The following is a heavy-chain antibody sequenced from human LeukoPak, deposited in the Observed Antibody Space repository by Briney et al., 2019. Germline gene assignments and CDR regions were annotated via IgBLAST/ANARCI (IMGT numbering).Heavy chain of an antibody. Sequence: SETLSLTCTVSGGSISSSSYYWGWIRQPPGKGLEWIGSIYYSGSTYYNPSLKSRVTISVDTSKNQFSLKLSSVTAADTAVYYCARHGEGTMTLYWGQGTLVTVSS. J-gene: IGHJ4*02. CDR1: GGSISSSSYY. CDR2: IYYSGST. D-gene: IGHD3-22*01. CDR3: ARHGEGTMTLY. V-gene: IGHV4-39*01.